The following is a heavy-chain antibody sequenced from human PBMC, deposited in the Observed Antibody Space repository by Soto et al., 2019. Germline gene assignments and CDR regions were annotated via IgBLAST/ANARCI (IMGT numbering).Heavy chain of an antibody. CDR3: ARHNYGSGSTYFDY. V-gene: IGHV4-61*05. D-gene: IGHD3-10*01. J-gene: IGHJ4*02. Sequence: SETLSLTCTVSGGSISSSSYYWSWIRQPPGKGLEWIGYIYYSGSTNYNPSLKSRVTISVDTSKNQFSLKLNSMTAADTAVYYCARHNYGSGSTYFDYWRQGTLVTVSS. CDR2: IYYSGST. CDR1: GGSISSSSYY.